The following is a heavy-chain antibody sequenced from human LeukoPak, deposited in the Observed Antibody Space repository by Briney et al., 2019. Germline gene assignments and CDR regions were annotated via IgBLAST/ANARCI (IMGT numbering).Heavy chain of an antibody. Sequence: GGSLRLSCAASGFTFSSYAMHWVRKAPGKGLEWVAVISYDGSNKYYADSVKGRFTISRDNSKNTLYLQMNSLRAEDTAVYYCARERRDITMVRGVITAYFDYWGQGTLVTVSS. CDR1: GFTFSSYA. CDR3: ARERRDITMVRGVITAYFDY. J-gene: IGHJ4*02. CDR2: ISYDGSNK. D-gene: IGHD3-10*01. V-gene: IGHV3-30-3*01.